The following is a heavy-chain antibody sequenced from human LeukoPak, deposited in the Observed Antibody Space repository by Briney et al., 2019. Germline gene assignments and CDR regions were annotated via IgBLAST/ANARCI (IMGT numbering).Heavy chain of an antibody. CDR1: GFIFSRHG. J-gene: IGHJ4*02. CDR3: TRDQTPYY. Sequence: GGSLRLSCAGSGFIFSRHGMTWVRQAPGKGLEWVGFIASETYGGTAEYAASVKGRFTISRDDSKSIAYLQMDSLKTEDTAVYYCTRDQTPYYWGQGTLVTVSS. V-gene: IGHV3-49*04. CDR2: IASETYGGTA.